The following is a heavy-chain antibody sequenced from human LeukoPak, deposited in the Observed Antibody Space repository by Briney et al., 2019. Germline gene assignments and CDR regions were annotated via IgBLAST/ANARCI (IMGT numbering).Heavy chain of an antibody. CDR1: GGSFSGYY. CDR3: ARLSLYWNYANY. V-gene: IGHV4-34*01. CDR2: INHSGST. D-gene: IGHD1-7*01. J-gene: IGHJ4*02. Sequence: SETLSLTCAVYGGSFSGYYWSWIRQPPGKGLEWIGEINHSGSTNYNPSLKSRVTISVDTSKNQFSLKLSSMTAADTAVYYCARLSLYWNYANYWGQGTLVTVSS.